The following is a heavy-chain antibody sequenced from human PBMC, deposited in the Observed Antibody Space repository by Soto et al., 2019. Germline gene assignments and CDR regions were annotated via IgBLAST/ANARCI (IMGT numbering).Heavy chain of an antibody. D-gene: IGHD2-2*03. CDR2: ISDSGST. V-gene: IGHV3-23*01. CDR3: ANVWGEDGYCTRTSCLYYFHH. CDR1: GFTFSTSA. Sequence: EVQLLESGGGLVQPGGSLRLSCAVSGFTFSTSAMSWVRHAPGKGLDWVSTISDSGSTYYADSVKGRFTISRDNSKNTLYLQMNGLRAEDTAICYCANVWGEDGYCTRTSCLYYFHHWGQGVLVTVSS. J-gene: IGHJ4*02.